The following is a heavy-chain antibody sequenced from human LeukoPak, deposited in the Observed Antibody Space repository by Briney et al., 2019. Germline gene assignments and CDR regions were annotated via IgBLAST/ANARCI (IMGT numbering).Heavy chain of an antibody. CDR1: ADSISSGGHY. CDR3: ARGGNRFGGFYLDD. V-gene: IGHV4-31*03. J-gene: IGHJ4*02. CDR2: MRHRGST. Sequence: SETLSLTCIVSADSISSGGHYWSWIRQHPGKGLESMGFMRHRGSTSHNPSLKGRVAISVDASKNQFSLRLSSVTAADTAVYYCARGGNRFGGFYLDDWGQGSLVTVSS. D-gene: IGHD3-10*01.